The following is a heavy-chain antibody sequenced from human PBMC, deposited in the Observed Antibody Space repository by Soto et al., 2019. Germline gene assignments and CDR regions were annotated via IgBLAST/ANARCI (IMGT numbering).Heavy chain of an antibody. Sequence: ASVKVSCKVSGYTLTELSMHWVRQAPGKGLEWMGGFDPEDGETIYAQKFQGRVTMTEDTSTDTAYMELSSLRSEDTAVYYCATGVLGQQLVIRRQYYYYYYGMDVWGQGTTVTVSS. J-gene: IGHJ6*02. D-gene: IGHD6-13*01. CDR2: FDPEDGET. CDR3: ATGVLGQQLVIRRQYYYYYYGMDV. V-gene: IGHV1-24*01. CDR1: GYTLTELS.